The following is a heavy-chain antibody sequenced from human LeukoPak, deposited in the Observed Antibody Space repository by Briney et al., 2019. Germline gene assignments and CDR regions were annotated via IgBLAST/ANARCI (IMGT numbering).Heavy chain of an antibody. D-gene: IGHD3-9*01. CDR2: INHSGST. CDR1: GGSSSGYY. Sequence: PSETLSLTCAVYGGSSSGYYWSWIRQPPGKGLEWIGEINHSGSTNYNPSLKSRVTISVDTSKNQFSLKLSSVTAADTAVYYCARGGYYDILTGTLYYSDYWGQGTLVTVSS. CDR3: ARGGYYDILTGTLYYSDY. J-gene: IGHJ4*02. V-gene: IGHV4-34*01.